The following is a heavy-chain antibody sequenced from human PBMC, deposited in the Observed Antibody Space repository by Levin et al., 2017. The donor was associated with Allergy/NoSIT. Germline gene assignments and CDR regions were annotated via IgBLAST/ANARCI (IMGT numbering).Heavy chain of an antibody. D-gene: IGHD3-22*01. CDR1: GGSISSINW. J-gene: IGHJ5*02. V-gene: IGHV4-4*02. CDR3: ARELYDNSGPIWFDP. Sequence: SETLSLTCAVSGGSISSINWWSWVRQPPGKGLEWIGEIYHSGSTNYNPSLKSRVTISVDKSKNQFSLKLSSVTAADTAVYYCARELYDNSGPIWFDPWGQGTLVTVSS. CDR2: IYHSGST.